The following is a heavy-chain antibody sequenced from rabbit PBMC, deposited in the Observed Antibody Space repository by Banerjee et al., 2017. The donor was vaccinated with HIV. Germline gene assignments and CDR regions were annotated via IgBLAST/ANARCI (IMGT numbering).Heavy chain of an antibody. CDR1: GFDFSRYWV. D-gene: IGHD4-1*01. V-gene: IGHV1S45*01. CDR3: ARYTYDWGEEL. J-gene: IGHJ4*01. CDR2: ISTGSGNT. Sequence: QEQLVESGGGLVQPEGSLTLTCKASGFDFSRYWVIYWVRQAPGKGLEWIGIISTGSGNTYYASWAKGRFTISKTSSTTMTLQMTSLTAADTATYFCARYTYDWGEELWGQGTLVTVS.